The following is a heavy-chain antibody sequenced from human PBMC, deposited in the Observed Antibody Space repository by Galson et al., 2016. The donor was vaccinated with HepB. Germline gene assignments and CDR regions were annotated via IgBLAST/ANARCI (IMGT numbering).Heavy chain of an antibody. CDR3: ARGGGASSYNSTTYYSVY. V-gene: IGHV1-18*01. Sequence: SVKVSCKASGYTFTNYGFSWVRQAPGQGLEWMGWISGYNGNTNSAQNLQGRVTMTTDTSTSTAYMELRRLRSDDTAVYFCARGGGASSYNSTTYYSVYWGQGTLVTVSS. D-gene: IGHD2/OR15-2a*01. CDR2: ISGYNGNT. CDR1: GYTFTNYG. J-gene: IGHJ4*02.